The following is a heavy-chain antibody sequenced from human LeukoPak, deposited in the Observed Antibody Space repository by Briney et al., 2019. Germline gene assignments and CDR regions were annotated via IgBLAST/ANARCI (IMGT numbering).Heavy chain of an antibody. J-gene: IGHJ6*03. D-gene: IGHD6-19*01. CDR2: IRSKAYGGTT. CDR3: TRVGIAVAATGYYYMDV. CDR1: GFTFGDYA. Sequence: PGGSLRLSCTASGFTFGDYAMSWVRQAPGKGLEWVGFIRSKAYGGTTEYAASVKGRFTNSRDDSKSIAYLQMNSLKTEDTAVYYCTRVGIAVAATGYYYMDVWGKGTTVTVSS. V-gene: IGHV3-49*04.